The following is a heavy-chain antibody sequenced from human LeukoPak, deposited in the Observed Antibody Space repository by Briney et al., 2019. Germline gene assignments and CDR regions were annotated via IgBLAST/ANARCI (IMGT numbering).Heavy chain of an antibody. V-gene: IGHV4-34*01. CDR1: RGSFSGYY. J-gene: IGHJ5*02. CDR2: INHSGST. D-gene: IGHD6-13*01. Sequence: SETLSLTCAVYRGSFSGYYWSWIRQPPGKGLEWIGEINHSGSTNYNPSLKSRVTISVDTSKNQFSLKLSSVTAADTAVYYCARGIPDSSSWAPGFDPWGQGTLVTVSS. CDR3: ARGIPDSSSWAPGFDP.